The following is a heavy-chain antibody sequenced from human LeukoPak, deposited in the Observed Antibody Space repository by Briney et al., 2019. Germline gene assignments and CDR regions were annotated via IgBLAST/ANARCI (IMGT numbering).Heavy chain of an antibody. CDR2: ISGSGGST. Sequence: PGGSLRLSCAASGFTFSSYAMSWVRQAPGKGLERASAISGSGGSTYYADSVKGRFTISRDNSKNTLYLQMNSLRAEDTAVYYCAKDHDYGVLWVFDYWGQGTLVTVSS. CDR1: GFTFSSYA. V-gene: IGHV3-23*01. CDR3: AKDHDYGVLWVFDY. D-gene: IGHD4-17*01. J-gene: IGHJ4*02.